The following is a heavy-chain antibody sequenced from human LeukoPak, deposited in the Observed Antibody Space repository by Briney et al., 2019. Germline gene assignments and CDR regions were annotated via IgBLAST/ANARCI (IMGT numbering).Heavy chain of an antibody. Sequence: ASVKVSCKASGYTFTSYYMHWVRQAPGQGLEWMGIINPSGGSTSYAQKFQGRVTMTRDMSTSTVYMELSSLRSEDTAVYYCARGLVTDYSNYVPFDYWGQGTLVTVSS. CDR2: INPSGGST. V-gene: IGHV1-46*01. CDR1: GYTFTSYY. D-gene: IGHD4-11*01. J-gene: IGHJ4*02. CDR3: ARGLVTDYSNYVPFDY.